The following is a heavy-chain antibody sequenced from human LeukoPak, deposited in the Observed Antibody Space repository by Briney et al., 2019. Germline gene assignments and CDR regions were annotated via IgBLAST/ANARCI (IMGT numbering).Heavy chain of an antibody. CDR3: ARESADYDSSGYYSNWFDP. CDR2: ISAYNGNT. J-gene: IGHJ5*02. D-gene: IGHD3-22*01. Sequence: ASVKVSCKASGYTFTSYGISWVRQAPGQGLEWMGWISAYNGNTNYAQKLQGRVTMTTYTSTSTAYMELRSLRSDDTAVYYCARESADYDSSGYYSNWFDPWGQGTLVTVSS. CDR1: GYTFTSYG. V-gene: IGHV1-18*01.